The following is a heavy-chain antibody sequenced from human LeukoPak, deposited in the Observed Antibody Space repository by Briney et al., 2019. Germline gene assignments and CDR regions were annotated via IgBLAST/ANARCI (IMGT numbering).Heavy chain of an antibody. V-gene: IGHV3-74*01. D-gene: IGHD3-22*01. Sequence: PGRSLRLSCAASGFTFSSYWMHWVRQAPGKGLVWVSRINSDGSSTSYADSVKGRFTISRDNAKNTLYLQMNSLRAEDTAVYYCARGDDSSGYYPYYYYYYGMDVWGQGTTVTVSS. CDR3: ARGDDSSGYYPYYYYYYGMDV. CDR1: GFTFSSYW. CDR2: INSDGSST. J-gene: IGHJ6*02.